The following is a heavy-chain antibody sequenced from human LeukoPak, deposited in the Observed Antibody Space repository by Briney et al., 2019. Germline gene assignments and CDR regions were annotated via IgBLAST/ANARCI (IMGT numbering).Heavy chain of an antibody. V-gene: IGHV3-66*02. CDR1: GFTVSSNY. J-gene: IGHJ4*02. CDR2: TYSGGST. Sequence: GGSLRLSCAASGFTVSSNYMSWVRQAPGKGLEWVSVTYSGGSTYYADSVKGRFTISRDNSKNTLYLQMNSLRAEDTAVYYCARDHSGGATYYFDCWGQGTLVTVSS. D-gene: IGHD1-26*01. CDR3: ARDHSGGATYYFDC.